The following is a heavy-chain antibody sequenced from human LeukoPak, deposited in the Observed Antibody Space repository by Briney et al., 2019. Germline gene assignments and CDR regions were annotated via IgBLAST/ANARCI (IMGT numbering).Heavy chain of an antibody. CDR3: ARTSRHYYGSGSNLTPWPAGMDV. J-gene: IGHJ6*02. CDR2: IYYSGIT. D-gene: IGHD3-10*01. V-gene: IGHV4-59*01. Sequence: PSETLSLTCTVSGDSISSYYWTWIRQPPGKGLEWIGYIYYSGITDYNPSLNSRGTISVDTSKNQFSLKPSSVTAADTAVYYCARTSRHYYGSGSNLTPWPAGMDVWGQGTTVTVSS. CDR1: GDSISSYY.